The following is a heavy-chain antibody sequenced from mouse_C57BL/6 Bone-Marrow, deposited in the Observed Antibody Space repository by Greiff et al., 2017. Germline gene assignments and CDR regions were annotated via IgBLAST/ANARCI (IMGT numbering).Heavy chain of an antibody. CDR1: GFSLSTSGMG. V-gene: IGHV8-12*01. CDR2: LYWGDDK. J-gene: IGHJ4*01. D-gene: IGHD1-1*01. Sequence: QVTLKVSGPGILQSSQSLSLSCSSSGFSLSTSGMGVSWLRQPSGQGLEWLAHLYWGDDKRYNPFLKSQLTISKDTSRNQVFLKITSVDTADTATYYCARTLLRFYAMDDWGQGTSVTVSS. CDR3: ARTLLRFYAMDD.